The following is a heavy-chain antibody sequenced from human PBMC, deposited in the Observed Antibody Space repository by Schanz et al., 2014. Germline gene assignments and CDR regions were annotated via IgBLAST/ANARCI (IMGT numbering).Heavy chain of an antibody. J-gene: IGHJ6*02. V-gene: IGHV1-46*01. CDR1: GYSFISHA. CDR3: ARAKRFGDMDV. CDR2: VNPSVRGT. Sequence: QVQLVQSGAEVKKPGASVKVSCKASGYSFISHAIHWVRQAPGQGLEWMGIVNPSVRGTHFAREFQGRVTVTSDTSTSTVYMELSGLRSEDTAVYYCARAKRFGDMDVWGQGTTVTVSS. D-gene: IGHD3-10*01.